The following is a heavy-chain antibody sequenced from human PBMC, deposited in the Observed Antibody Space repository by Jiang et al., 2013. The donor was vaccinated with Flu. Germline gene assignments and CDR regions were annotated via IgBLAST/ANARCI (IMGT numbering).Heavy chain of an antibody. CDR1: GGSFSGYY. J-gene: IGHJ5*02. V-gene: IGHV4-34*01. Sequence: SLTCAVYGGSFSGYYWSWIRQPPGKGLEWIGEINHSGSTNYNPSLKSRVTISVDTSKNQFSLKLSSVTAADTAVYYCARRTYYYDSSGLPFDPWGQGTLVTVSS. CDR3: ARRTYYYDSSGLPFDP. CDR2: INHSGST. D-gene: IGHD3-22*01.